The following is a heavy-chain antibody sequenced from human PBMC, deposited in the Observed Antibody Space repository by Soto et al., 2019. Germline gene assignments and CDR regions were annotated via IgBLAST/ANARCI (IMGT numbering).Heavy chain of an antibody. CDR3: AKDLRAAGTDAFDI. CDR2: ISYDGSNK. CDR1: GFTFGSYG. Sequence: GGSLRLSCAASGFTFGSYGMHWVRQAPGKGLEWVAVISYDGSNKYYADSVKGRFTISRDNSKNTLYLQMNSLRAEDTAVYYCAKDLRAAGTDAFDIWGQGTMVTVSS. J-gene: IGHJ3*02. D-gene: IGHD6-13*01. V-gene: IGHV3-30*18.